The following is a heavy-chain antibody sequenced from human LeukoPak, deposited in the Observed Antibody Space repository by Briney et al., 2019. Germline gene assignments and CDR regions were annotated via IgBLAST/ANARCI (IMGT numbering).Heavy chain of an antibody. CDR3: ARHTSYGTDF. Sequence: GESLKISCKGSGYSFSTYWIGWVRQMPGKGLEWMGIIYPRDSDTRYSLSFQGQVTISGDKSISSAYLQWSSLKASDTAMYYCARHTSYGTDFWGQGTPVTVSS. CDR2: IYPRDSDT. V-gene: IGHV5-51*01. J-gene: IGHJ4*02. CDR1: GYSFSTYW. D-gene: IGHD2-8*01.